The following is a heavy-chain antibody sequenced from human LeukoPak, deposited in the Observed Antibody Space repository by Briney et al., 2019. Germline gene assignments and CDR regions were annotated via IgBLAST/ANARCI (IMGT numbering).Heavy chain of an antibody. D-gene: IGHD4-17*01. J-gene: IGHJ4*02. CDR2: IKQDGSEK. Sequence: GGSLRLSCAASGFTFSSYWMSWVREAPGKGLEWVANIKQDGSEKYYVDSVKGRFTISRDNAKNSLYLQMNSLRAEDTAVYYCARDPTSFGPTVTTDYWGQGTLVTVSS. CDR3: ARDPTSFGPTVTTDY. V-gene: IGHV3-7*01. CDR1: GFTFSSYW.